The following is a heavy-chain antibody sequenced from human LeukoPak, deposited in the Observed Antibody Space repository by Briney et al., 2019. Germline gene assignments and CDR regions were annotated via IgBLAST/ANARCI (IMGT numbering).Heavy chain of an antibody. CDR2: IYTSGST. J-gene: IGHJ4*02. Sequence: SETLSLTCTVSGGSISSYYWSWIRQPAGKGLEWIGRIYTSGSTNYNPSLKSRVTMSVDTSKNQFSLKLSSVTAADTAVYHCARELYSSLVYYFDYWGQGTLVTVSS. CDR1: GGSISSYY. D-gene: IGHD6-19*01. V-gene: IGHV4-4*07. CDR3: ARELYSSLVYYFDY.